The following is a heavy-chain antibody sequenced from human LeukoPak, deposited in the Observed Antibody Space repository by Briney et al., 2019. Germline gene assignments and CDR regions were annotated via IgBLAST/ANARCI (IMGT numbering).Heavy chain of an antibody. CDR1: RFTFSSYG. CDR3: ARVGYSYALYYFDY. D-gene: IGHD5-18*01. V-gene: IGHV3-33*08. CDR2: IWYDGSNK. Sequence: GGSLRLSCAASRFTFSSYGMHWVRQAPGKGLEWVAVIWYDGSNKYYADSVKGRFTISRDNSKNTLYLQMNSLRAEDTAVHYCARVGYSYALYYFDYWGQGTLVTVSS. J-gene: IGHJ4*02.